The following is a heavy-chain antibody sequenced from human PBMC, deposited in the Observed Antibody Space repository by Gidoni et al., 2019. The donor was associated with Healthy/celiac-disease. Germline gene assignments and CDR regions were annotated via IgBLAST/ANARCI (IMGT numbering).Heavy chain of an antibody. D-gene: IGHD3-16*01. CDR1: GGSVSSGSYY. CDR3: ARDYGGNFQH. Sequence: QVQLQESGPGLVKPSETLSLTCTVSGGSVSSGSYYWSWIRQPPGKGLEWIGYIYYSGSTNYNPSLKSRVTISVDTSKNQFSLKLSSVTAADTAVYYCARDYGGNFQHWGQGTLVTVSS. J-gene: IGHJ1*01. CDR2: IYYSGST. V-gene: IGHV4-61*01.